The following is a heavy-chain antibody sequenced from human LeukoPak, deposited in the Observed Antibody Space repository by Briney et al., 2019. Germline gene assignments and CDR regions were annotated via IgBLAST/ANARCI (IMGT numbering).Heavy chain of an antibody. CDR3: ATLAVAGRGPL. V-gene: IGHV1-3*01. CDR2: INAGNGNT. D-gene: IGHD6-19*01. Sequence: ASVKVSCKASGYTFTSYAMHWVRQAPGQRPEWMGWINAGNGNTKYSQKFQGRVTITRDTSASTAYMELSSLRSEDTAVYYCATLAVAGRGPLWGQGTLVTVSS. CDR1: GYTFTSYA. J-gene: IGHJ4*02.